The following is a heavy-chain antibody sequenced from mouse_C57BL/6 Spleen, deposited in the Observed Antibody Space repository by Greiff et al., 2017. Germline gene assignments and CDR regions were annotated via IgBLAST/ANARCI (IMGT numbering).Heavy chain of an antibody. Sequence: QVQLQQSGPGLVQPSQSLSITCTVSGFSLPSYGVHWVRQSPGKGLEWLGVIWRGGSTDYNAAFMSRLSITKDNSKSQVFFKMNSLQADDTAIYYCAKNGGSSYPYFDYWGQGTTRTVSS. CDR2: IWRGGST. CDR3: AKNGGSSYPYFDY. V-gene: IGHV2-5*01. J-gene: IGHJ2*01. D-gene: IGHD1-1*01. CDR1: GFSLPSYG.